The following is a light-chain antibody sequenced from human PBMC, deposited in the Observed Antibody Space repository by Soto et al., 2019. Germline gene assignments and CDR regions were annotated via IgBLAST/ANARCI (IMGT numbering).Light chain of an antibody. J-gene: IGKJ2*01. CDR3: QQRSNWPPMYT. V-gene: IGKV3-11*01. Sequence: EIVYTQSPATLSLSPGERATLSCRASQTISTSLAWYQQKPGQAPRLLIYDASNRATGIPARFSGSGSGTDFSLTISSLEPEDFAVYYCQQRSNWPPMYTFGQGTKVDIK. CDR2: DAS. CDR1: QTISTS.